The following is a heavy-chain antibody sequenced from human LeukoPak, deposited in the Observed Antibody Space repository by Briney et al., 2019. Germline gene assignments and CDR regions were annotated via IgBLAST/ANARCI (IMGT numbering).Heavy chain of an antibody. V-gene: IGHV3-11*01. CDR2: ISSSGSTI. CDR3: ARPIAAAGNRAYYYYYGMDV. CDR1: GFTFSDYY. D-gene: IGHD6-13*01. Sequence: GGSLRLSCAASGFTFSDYYMSWIRQAPGKGLEWVSYISSSGSTIYYADSVKGRFTISRDNAKNSLYLQMNSLRAEDTAVYYCARPIAAAGNRAYYYYYGMDVWGQGTTVTVSS. J-gene: IGHJ6*02.